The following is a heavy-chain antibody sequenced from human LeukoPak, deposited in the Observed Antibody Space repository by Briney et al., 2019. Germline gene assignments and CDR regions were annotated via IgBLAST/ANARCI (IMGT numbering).Heavy chain of an antibody. D-gene: IGHD1-1*01. CDR2: IRSDGTNK. Sequence: GGSLRLSCAASGFTFTSHGMHWVRQAPGKGLEWVAFIRSDGTNKYYADSVKGRFTISRDISKNTLYLQMNSLRAEDTAVYYCAKGGERGTFYFDYWGQGTLVTVSS. CDR3: AKGGERGTFYFDY. J-gene: IGHJ4*02. V-gene: IGHV3-30*02. CDR1: GFTFTSHG.